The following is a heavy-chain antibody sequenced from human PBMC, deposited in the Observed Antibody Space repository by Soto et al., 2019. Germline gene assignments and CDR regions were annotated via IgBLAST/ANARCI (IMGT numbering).Heavy chain of an antibody. CDR3: ANYGSGSYLNYYYYGMDV. D-gene: IGHD3-10*01. V-gene: IGHV3-30*18. CDR1: GFTFSSYG. J-gene: IGHJ6*02. Sequence: PGGSLRLSCAASGFTFSSYGMHWVRQAPGKGLKWVAVISYDGSNKYYADSVKGRFTISRYNSKITLYLQMSSLRAEDTALYYCANYGSGSYLNYYYYGMDVWGQGTTVTVS. CDR2: ISYDGSNK.